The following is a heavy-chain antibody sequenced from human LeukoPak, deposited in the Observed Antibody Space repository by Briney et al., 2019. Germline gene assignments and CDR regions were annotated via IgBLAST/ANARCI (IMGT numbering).Heavy chain of an antibody. V-gene: IGHV4-31*03. CDR1: GGSISSGGYY. CDR3: ARGRLDHFDY. D-gene: IGHD3-22*01. J-gene: IGHJ4*02. CDR2: IYYSGST. Sequence: PSQTLSLTCTVSGGSISSGGYYWSWLRQHPGKGLEWIGYIYYSGSTYYNPSLKSRVTISVDTSKNQFSLKLSSVTAADTAVYYCARGRLDHFDYWGQGTLVTVSS.